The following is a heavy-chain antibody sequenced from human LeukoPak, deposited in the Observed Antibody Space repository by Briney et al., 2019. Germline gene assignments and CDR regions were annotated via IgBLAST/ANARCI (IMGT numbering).Heavy chain of an antibody. CDR3: AADGPADLFDGSEDPPRDAFEI. J-gene: IGHJ3*02. CDR1: GFTFSSST. V-gene: IGHV1-58*02. CDR2: IVVGSGNT. D-gene: IGHD3-22*01. Sequence: GASVKVSCKASGFTFSSSTMQWVRQARGQRLEWIGWIVVGSGNTNYAQKFQERVTISGDMSTSTAYMELSSLTSEDTAVFYCAADGPADLFDGSEDPPRDAFEIWGQGTMVTVSS.